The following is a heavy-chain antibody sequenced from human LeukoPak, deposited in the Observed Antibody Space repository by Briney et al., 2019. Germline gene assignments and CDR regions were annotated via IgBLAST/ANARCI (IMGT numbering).Heavy chain of an antibody. Sequence: AGGSLRLSCAASGFTFSDYYMSWVRQGPGEGLEWVSYISHSGTTIYYADSVKGRFTISRDNAKNSLYLQMNSLRAEDTALYSCAQWSRYFDYWGQGTLVTVSS. J-gene: IGHJ4*02. CDR3: AQWSRYFDY. V-gene: IGHV3-11*01. CDR2: ISHSGTTI. D-gene: IGHD1-26*01. CDR1: GFTFSDYY.